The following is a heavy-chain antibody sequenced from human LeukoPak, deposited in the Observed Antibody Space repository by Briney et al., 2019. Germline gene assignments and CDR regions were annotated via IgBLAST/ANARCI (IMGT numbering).Heavy chain of an antibody. CDR1: GFTFSSYG. CDR3: AKEAPPSDGSGSSPPFDY. D-gene: IGHD3-22*01. V-gene: IGHV3-30*02. Sequence: GGSLRLSCAASGFTFSSYGMHWVRQAPAKGLEWVAFIRYDGSNKYYADSVKGRFTISRDNSKNTLYLQMNSLRAEDTAVYYCAKEAPPSDGSGSSPPFDYWGQGTLVTVSS. CDR2: IRYDGSNK. J-gene: IGHJ4*02.